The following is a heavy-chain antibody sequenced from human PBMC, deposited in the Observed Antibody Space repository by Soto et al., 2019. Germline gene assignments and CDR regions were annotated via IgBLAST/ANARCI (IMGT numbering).Heavy chain of an antibody. Sequence: AGSLRLSCAASGFTFSSYWMHWVRQAPGKGLVWVSRINSDGSSTSYADSVKGRFTISRDNAKNTLYLQMNSLRAEDTAVYYCARAPLRIAAAGYDYWGQGTLVTVSS. CDR2: INSDGSST. V-gene: IGHV3-74*01. CDR3: ARAPLRIAAAGYDY. J-gene: IGHJ4*02. CDR1: GFTFSSYW. D-gene: IGHD6-13*01.